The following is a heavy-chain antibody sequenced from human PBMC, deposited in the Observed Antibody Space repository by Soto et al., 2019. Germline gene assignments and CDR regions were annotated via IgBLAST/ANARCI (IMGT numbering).Heavy chain of an antibody. D-gene: IGHD3-9*01. CDR1: GGSISSYY. CDR3: ARLEGLATISYYFDF. Sequence: SETLSLTCTVSGGSISSYYWSWIRQPPGKGLEWIGCIYYSGSTNYNPSLKSRVTISLDTSKNQFSLKLNSVTAADSAVYFCARLEGLATISYYFDFWGPGALVTVSS. J-gene: IGHJ4*02. V-gene: IGHV4-59*08. CDR2: IYYSGST.